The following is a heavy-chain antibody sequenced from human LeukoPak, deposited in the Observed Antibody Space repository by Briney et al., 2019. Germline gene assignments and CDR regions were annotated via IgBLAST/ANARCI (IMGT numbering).Heavy chain of an antibody. CDR1: GFTFSSYG. CDR2: ISYDGSNK. Sequence: PGGSLRLSCAASGFTFSSYGMHWVRQAPGKGLEWVAVISYDGSNKYYADSVKGRFTISRDNSKNTLYLQMNSLRAEDTAVYYCAKGSKSNDYWGQGTLVTVSS. CDR3: AKGSKSNDY. D-gene: IGHD4-11*01. J-gene: IGHJ4*02. V-gene: IGHV3-30*18.